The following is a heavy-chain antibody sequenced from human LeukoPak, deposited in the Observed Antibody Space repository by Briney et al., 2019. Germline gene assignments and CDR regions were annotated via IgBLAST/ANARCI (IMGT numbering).Heavy chain of an antibody. D-gene: IGHD3-22*01. CDR2: ISGSGGST. Sequence: GGSLRLSCAASGFTVSSSDMSWVRRAPGKGLEWVSAISGSGGSTYYADSVKGRFTISRDNSKNTLYLQMNSLRAEDTAVYYCAKVRGEVVVILFRNAFDIWGQGTMVTVSS. V-gene: IGHV3-23*01. J-gene: IGHJ3*02. CDR1: GFTVSSSD. CDR3: AKVRGEVVVILFRNAFDI.